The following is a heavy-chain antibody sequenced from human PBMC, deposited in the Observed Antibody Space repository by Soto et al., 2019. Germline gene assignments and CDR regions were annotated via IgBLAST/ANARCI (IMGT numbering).Heavy chain of an antibody. V-gene: IGHV4-4*02. J-gene: IGHJ5*02. CDR3: ASGGDYTWHT. CDR2: IFRSGTT. D-gene: IGHD4-17*01. CDR1: GGSVSGDSW. Sequence: QVQLQESGPGLVKPSGTLSLTCAVSGGSVSGDSWWSWVRQPPGKGLEWIGEIFRSGTTNYNPSLKSRITISIAKSKSQFSLKLTSVTAADTAVYYCASGGDYTWHTWGQGTLVTVSS.